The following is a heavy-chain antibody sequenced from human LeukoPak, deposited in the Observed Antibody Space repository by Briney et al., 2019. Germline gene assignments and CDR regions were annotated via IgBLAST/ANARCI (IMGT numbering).Heavy chain of an antibody. V-gene: IGHV3-23*01. CDR3: AKEREWGSGWYYDY. CDR2: LSGSGGST. Sequence: PGGSLRLSCAASGFTFSNYAMSWVRQAPGKGLEWVSALSGSGGSTYYADSVKGRFTISRDNSKNSLFLQMNSLRAEDTAVYYCAKEREWGSGWYYDYWGQGTLVTVSS. J-gene: IGHJ4*02. D-gene: IGHD6-19*01. CDR1: GFTFSNYA.